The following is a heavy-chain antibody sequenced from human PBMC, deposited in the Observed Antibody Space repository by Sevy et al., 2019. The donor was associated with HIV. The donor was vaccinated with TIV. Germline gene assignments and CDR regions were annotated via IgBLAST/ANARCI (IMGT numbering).Heavy chain of an antibody. J-gene: IGHJ4*02. V-gene: IGHV4-61*05. D-gene: IGHD5-18*01. Sequence: SETLSLTCTVSGGSISSSNYYWSWIRQPPGKGLEWIGYIYYSGSTNYNPSLKSRVTISVDTSKNQFSLKLSSVTAADTAVYYCARVDTALLLDYWGQGTLVTVSS. CDR2: IYYSGST. CDR3: ARVDTALLLDY. CDR1: GGSISSSNYY.